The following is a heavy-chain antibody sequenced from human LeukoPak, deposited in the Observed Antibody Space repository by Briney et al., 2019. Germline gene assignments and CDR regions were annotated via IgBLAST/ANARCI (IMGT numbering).Heavy chain of an antibody. Sequence: GGSLRLSCAASGFTVRTYNMNWVRQAPGKGLEWVSSISSSSSYIYYADSVKGRFTISRDNAKNSVSLQMNSLRAEDTAVYYCASGSYGSGFYYFYYMDVWGKGTTVTVSS. V-gene: IGHV3-21*01. J-gene: IGHJ6*03. CDR2: ISSSSSYI. CDR3: ASGSYGSGFYYFYYMDV. CDR1: GFTVRTYN. D-gene: IGHD3-10*01.